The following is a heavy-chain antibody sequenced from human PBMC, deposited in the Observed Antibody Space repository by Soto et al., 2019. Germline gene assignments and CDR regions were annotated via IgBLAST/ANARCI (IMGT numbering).Heavy chain of an antibody. J-gene: IGHJ6*01. CDR2: ISWNSGSI. Sequence: EVQLVESGGGLVQPGRSLRLSCAASGFTFDDYAVHWVRQTPGKGLEWVSGISWNSGSIGYADSVKGRFTISRDNAKNSLYLQMNSLRPEDTALYYCAKAVAGYYYGMDVW. V-gene: IGHV3-9*01. CDR1: GFTFDDYA. CDR3: AKAVAGYYYGMDV.